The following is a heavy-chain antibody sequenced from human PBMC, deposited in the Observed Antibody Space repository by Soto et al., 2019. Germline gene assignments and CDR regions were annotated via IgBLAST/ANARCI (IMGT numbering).Heavy chain of an antibody. D-gene: IGHD3-16*02. Sequence: PGGSLRLSCAASGFTVSRNYVSWVRQAPGKGLAWVSLSYSGGTTDYADSVKGRFTISRDNSKNTLYLQMNSLRAEDTAVYYCARVIEAYYNYGMDVWGQGTTVTVSS. J-gene: IGHJ6*02. V-gene: IGHV3-53*01. CDR2: SYSGGTT. CDR1: GFTVSRNY. CDR3: ARVIEAYYNYGMDV.